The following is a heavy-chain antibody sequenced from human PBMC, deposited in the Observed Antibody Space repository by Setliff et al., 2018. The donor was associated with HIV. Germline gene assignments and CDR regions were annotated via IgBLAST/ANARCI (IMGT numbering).Heavy chain of an antibody. CDR1: GGSISSGAYY. CDR3: ARGSPQGWFGELLGYYYGMDV. D-gene: IGHD3-10*01. Sequence: ASETLSLTCTVSGGSISSGAYYWSWIRQPAGKGLDWIGHIYTSGGTNYNPSLKSRVTISVDTSKNQFSLKLSSVTAADTAVYYCARGSPQGWFGELLGYYYGMDVWGQGTTVTVSS. J-gene: IGHJ6*02. CDR2: IYTSGGT. V-gene: IGHV4-61*09.